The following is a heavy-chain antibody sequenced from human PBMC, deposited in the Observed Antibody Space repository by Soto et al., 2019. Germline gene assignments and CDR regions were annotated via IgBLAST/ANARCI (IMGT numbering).Heavy chain of an antibody. Sequence: EVQLVESGGGLVQPGGSLRLSCAASGFTISAYSMNWVRQAPGKGLEWISFINSGSDTIYYGDSVKGRFTISRDNAKNALYLQMNSLRDDDTAVYYCARPHLDRPTYYGLDVWGQGTTVTVSS. V-gene: IGHV3-48*02. CDR3: ARPHLDRPTYYGLDV. J-gene: IGHJ6*02. CDR1: GFTISAYS. CDR2: INSGSDTI. D-gene: IGHD3-16*01.